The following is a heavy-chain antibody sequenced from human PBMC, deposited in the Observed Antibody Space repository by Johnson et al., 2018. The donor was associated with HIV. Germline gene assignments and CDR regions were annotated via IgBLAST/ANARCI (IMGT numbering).Heavy chain of an antibody. CDR3: AKDPGRRDPHAFDI. D-gene: IGHD2-15*01. V-gene: IGHV3-30*02. J-gene: IGHJ3*02. CDR2: IRYDGSNK. CDR1: GFTFSSYG. Sequence: QVQLVESGGGVVQPGGSLRLSCAASGFTFSSYGMHWVRQAPGKGLEWVAFIRYDGSNKYYADSVKGRFTISRDNSKNTLYLQMNSLIAEDTAVYYCAKDPGRRDPHAFDIWGQGTMVTVSS.